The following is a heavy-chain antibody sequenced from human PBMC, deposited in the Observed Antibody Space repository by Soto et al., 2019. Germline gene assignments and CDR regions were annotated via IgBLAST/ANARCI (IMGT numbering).Heavy chain of an antibody. CDR1: GYSFTSYW. CDR2: IDPSDSYT. J-gene: IGHJ4*02. V-gene: IGHV5-10-1*01. CDR3: VSAGSGSNLDY. D-gene: IGHD6-19*01. Sequence: GESLKISCKGSGYSFTSYWISWVRQMPGKGLEWMGRIDPSDSYTNYSPSFQGHVTISADKSISTAYLQWSSLKASDTAMYYCVSAGSGSNLDYWGQGTLVTVSS.